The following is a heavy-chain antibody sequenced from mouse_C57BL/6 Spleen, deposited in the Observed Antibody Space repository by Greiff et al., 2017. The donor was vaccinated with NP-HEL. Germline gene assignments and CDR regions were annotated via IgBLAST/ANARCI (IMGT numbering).Heavy chain of an antibody. CDR1: GYTFTSYG. D-gene: IGHD2-4*01. Sequence: QVQLKESGAELARPGASVKLSCKASGYTFTSYGISWVKQRPGQGLEWIGEIYPRSGNTYYNEKFKGKATLAADKSSSTAYMELLSLTSEDSAVYFCARRSYYDYDGAYWGQGTLVTVSA. J-gene: IGHJ3*01. CDR3: ARRSYYDYDGAY. CDR2: IYPRSGNT. V-gene: IGHV1-81*01.